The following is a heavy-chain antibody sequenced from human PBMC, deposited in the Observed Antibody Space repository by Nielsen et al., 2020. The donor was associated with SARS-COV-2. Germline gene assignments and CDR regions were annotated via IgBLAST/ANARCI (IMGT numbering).Heavy chain of an antibody. J-gene: IGHJ6*02. CDR3: ARRGLGYYYGMDV. CDR2: IYPGDSET. D-gene: IGHD3-10*01. CDR1: GYTFTSHL. V-gene: IGHV5-51*01. Sequence: GSLKISCKASGYTFTSHLLGWVRQMPGKGLEWMGNIYPGDSETRYNPSFQGQVTISVDKSSSTAYLQWSSLKASDTAMYFCARRGLGYYYGMDVWGQGTTVTVSS.